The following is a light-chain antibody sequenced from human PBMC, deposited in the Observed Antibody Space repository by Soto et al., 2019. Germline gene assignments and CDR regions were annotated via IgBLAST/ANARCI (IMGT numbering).Light chain of an antibody. CDR2: RNN. V-gene: IGLV1-47*01. CDR1: TSSIGRNY. CDR3: HTWGTGIHV. Sequence: QSVLTQPPSASGTPGQRVTISCSGGTSSIGRNYVYWYQQLPGTAPKLVIYRNNQRPSGVPDRFSGSKSGTSASLAIRGLRSEDEADYYCHTWGTGIHVFGTGTKLTVL. J-gene: IGLJ1*01.